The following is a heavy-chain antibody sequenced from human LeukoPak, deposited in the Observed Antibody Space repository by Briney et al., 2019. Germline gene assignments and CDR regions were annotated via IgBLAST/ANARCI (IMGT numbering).Heavy chain of an antibody. CDR2: IWYDGSNK. V-gene: IGHV3-33*06. CDR3: AKDRIVGPRGGFDY. Sequence: GGSLRLSCAESGFTCSSYDMHWVRQAQGKGLEWVAVIWYDGSNKYYADSVKGRFTISRDNSKNTLYLQMNSLRAEDTAVYYCAKDRIVGPRGGFDYWGQGTLVTVSS. CDR1: GFTCSSYD. J-gene: IGHJ4*02. D-gene: IGHD1-26*01.